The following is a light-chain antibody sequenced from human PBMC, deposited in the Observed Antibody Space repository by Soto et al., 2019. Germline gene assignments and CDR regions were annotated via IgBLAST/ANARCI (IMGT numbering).Light chain of an antibody. CDR1: RSNIGSNT. V-gene: IGLV1-44*01. CDR2: SNN. J-gene: IGLJ3*02. CDR3: AAWDDSLNGVL. Sequence: QSVLTQPPSASGTPGQSVSISCSGSRSNIGSNTVNWYQHLPGTAPRLLIYSNNQRPSGVPDRFSASKSGASASLAIIGLQSEDEADYYCAAWDDSLNGVLFGGGTKLTVL.